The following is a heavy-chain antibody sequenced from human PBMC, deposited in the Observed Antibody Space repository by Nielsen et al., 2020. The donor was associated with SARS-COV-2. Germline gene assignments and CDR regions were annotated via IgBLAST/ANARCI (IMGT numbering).Heavy chain of an antibody. J-gene: IGHJ4*02. CDR1: GGSFSGYY. D-gene: IGHD6-19*01. CDR2: IKHSGST. CDR3: ARGGIAVAGTPITIDY. V-gene: IGHV4-34*01. Sequence: SETLSLTCAVYGGSFSGYYWSWIRQPPGKGLEWIGEIKHSGSTNYNPSLKSRVTISVDTSKNQFSLKLSSVTAADTAVYYCARGGIAVAGTPITIDYWGQGTLVTVSS.